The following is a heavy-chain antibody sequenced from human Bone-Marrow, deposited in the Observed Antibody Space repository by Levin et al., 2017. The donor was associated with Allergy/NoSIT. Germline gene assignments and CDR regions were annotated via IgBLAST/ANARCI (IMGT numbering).Heavy chain of an antibody. J-gene: IGHJ6*01. CDR3: ARDRRTINKYYGMDV. CDR1: GFTFMSYS. V-gene: IGHV3-21*01. D-gene: IGHD2-2*01. Sequence: PGGSLRLSCAASGFTFMSYSMNWVRQAPGKGLEWVSSIGNTGNYIYYADSVKGRFTISRDNAENTLYLQMNSLRAEDTAVYFCARDRRTINKYYGMDVWGQGTTVTVSS. CDR2: IGNTGNYI.